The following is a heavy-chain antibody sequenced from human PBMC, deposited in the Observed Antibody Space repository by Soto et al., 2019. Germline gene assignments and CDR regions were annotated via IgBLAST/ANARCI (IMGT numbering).Heavy chain of an antibody. V-gene: IGHV5-51*01. CDR1: GYIFSGYW. CDR3: ASREGTGWPF. J-gene: IGHJ4*02. Sequence: GESLKISCKVSGYIFSGYWIGWVRQMPGRGLEWMGVIYPGDSDTRYSPSFQGQVTISADKSLNTAYLQWSNLRTSDTAIYYCASREGTGWPFWGQGTLVTVSS. CDR2: IYPGDSDT. D-gene: IGHD6-19*01.